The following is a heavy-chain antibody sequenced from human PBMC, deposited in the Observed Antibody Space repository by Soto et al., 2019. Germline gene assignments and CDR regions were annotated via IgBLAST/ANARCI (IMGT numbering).Heavy chain of an antibody. D-gene: IGHD1-1*01. CDR1: GYTFTGYY. CDR3: ASSKTGNTAPHDAFDI. J-gene: IGHJ3*02. V-gene: IGHV1-2*04. Sequence: ASVKVSCKASGYTFTGYYMHWVRQAPGQGLEWMGWINPNSGGTNYAQKFQGWVTMTRDTSISTAYMELSRLRSDDTAVYYCASSKTGNTAPHDAFDIWGQGTMVTVSS. CDR2: INPNSGGT.